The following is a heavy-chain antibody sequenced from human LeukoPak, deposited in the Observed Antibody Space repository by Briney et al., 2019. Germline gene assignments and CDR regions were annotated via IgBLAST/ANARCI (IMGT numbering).Heavy chain of an antibody. V-gene: IGHV4-59*01. Sequence: SETLSLTCTVSGGSISSYYWGWIRQPPGEGLEWIGYIYYSGSTNYNPSLKSRVTISVDTSKNQFSLKLNSVTAADTAVYYCARSVLGYYYYMDVWGKGTTVTVSS. D-gene: IGHD4/OR15-4a*01. J-gene: IGHJ6*03. CDR3: ARSVLGYYYYMDV. CDR2: IYYSGST. CDR1: GGSISSYY.